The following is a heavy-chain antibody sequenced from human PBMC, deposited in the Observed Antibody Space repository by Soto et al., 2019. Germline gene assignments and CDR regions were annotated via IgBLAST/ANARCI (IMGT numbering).Heavy chain of an antibody. Sequence: GGSLRLSCAASGFTFSSYGMHWVRQAPGKGLEWVAVIWYDGSNKYYADSVKGRFTISRDNSKNTLYLQMNSLRAEDTAVYYCARDLHDYGMDVWGQGTTVTVSS. CDR2: IWYDGSNK. CDR1: GFTFSSYG. CDR3: ARDLHDYGMDV. J-gene: IGHJ6*02. V-gene: IGHV3-33*01. D-gene: IGHD3-3*01.